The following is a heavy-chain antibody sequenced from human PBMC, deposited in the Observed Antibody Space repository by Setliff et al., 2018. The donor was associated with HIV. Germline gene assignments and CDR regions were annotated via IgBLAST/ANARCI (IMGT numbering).Heavy chain of an antibody. J-gene: IGHJ6*03. V-gene: IGHV4-34*01. Sequence: SETLSLTCAVYGGSFSGYYWSWIRQPPGKGLEWIGEINHSGSTNYNPSLKSRVTISVDTSKNQFSLKLSSVTAADRAVYYCNIYYYYYMDVWGKGTTVTVSS. CDR1: GGSFSGYY. CDR2: INHSGST. CDR3: NIYYYYYMDV.